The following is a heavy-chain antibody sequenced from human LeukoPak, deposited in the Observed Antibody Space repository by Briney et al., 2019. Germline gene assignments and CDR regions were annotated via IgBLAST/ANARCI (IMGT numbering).Heavy chain of an antibody. CDR1: GYTFTSYD. V-gene: IGHV1-8*01. CDR3: ARVGRLWLRPPTSNWFDP. CDR2: VNPNSGNT. D-gene: IGHD5-12*01. Sequence: ASVKVSCKASGYTFTSYDINWLRQATGQGLEWMGWVNPNSGNTGYAQKFQGRVTMTRNTSISTAYMELSSLRSEDTAVYYCARVGRLWLRPPTSNWFDPWGQGTLVTVSS. J-gene: IGHJ5*02.